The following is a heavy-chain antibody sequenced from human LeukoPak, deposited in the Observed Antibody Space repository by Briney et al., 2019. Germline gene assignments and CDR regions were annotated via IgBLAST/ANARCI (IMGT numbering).Heavy chain of an antibody. V-gene: IGHV4-39*07. CDR3: ARDRALRYFGLELIEFDP. CDR2: IYHSGST. J-gene: IGHJ5*02. Sequence: SETLSLTCTVSGGSISSSRYYGGWIRQPPWKGLEWIGSIYHSGSTYYNPSLKSRVTISVDTSKNQFSLKLSSVTAADTAVYYCARDRALRYFGLELIEFDPWGQGTLVTVSS. CDR1: GGSISSSRYY. D-gene: IGHD3-9*01.